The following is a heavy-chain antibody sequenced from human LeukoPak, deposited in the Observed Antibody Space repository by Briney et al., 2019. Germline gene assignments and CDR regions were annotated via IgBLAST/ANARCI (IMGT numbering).Heavy chain of an antibody. D-gene: IGHD1-20*01. V-gene: IGHV3-66*01. CDR1: GFTVGINY. CDR2: MYSSGTT. J-gene: IGHJ5*02. CDR3: ARGEYNWNDLHL. Sequence: GGSLRLSCAASGFTVGINYMSWVRQAPGRGLEWVSVMYSSGTTYYAESVKGRFTISRDNSKNTLYLQMNSLRAEDTAVYYCARGEYNWNDLHLWGQGTLVTVSS.